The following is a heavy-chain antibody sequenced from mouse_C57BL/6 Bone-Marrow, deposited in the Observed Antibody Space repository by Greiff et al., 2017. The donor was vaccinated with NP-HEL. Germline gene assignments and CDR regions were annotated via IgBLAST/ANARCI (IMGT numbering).Heavy chain of an antibody. V-gene: IGHV2-6-1*01. CDR2: IWRDGST. J-gene: IGHJ3*01. CDR3: ARQGGMVTTEAWFAY. D-gene: IGHD2-2*01. CDR1: GFSLTSYG. Sequence: VQLVESGPGLVAPSQSLSITCTVSGFSLTSYGVHWVRQPPGKGLEWLVVIWRDGSTTYNSALKSRLSISKDNSKSQVFLKMNSLQTDDTAMYYCARQGGMVTTEAWFAYWGQGTLVTVSA.